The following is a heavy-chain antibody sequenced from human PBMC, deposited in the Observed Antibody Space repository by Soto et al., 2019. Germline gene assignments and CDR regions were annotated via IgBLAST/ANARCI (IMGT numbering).Heavy chain of an antibody. CDR1: GFTLSDYY. CDR2: ISSSGRTI. V-gene: IGHV3-11*01. CDR3: ARNTDHFNS. Sequence: QVQLVESGGGLVKPGGSLRLSCAASGFTLSDYYMSWIRQAPGKGLEWISYISSSGRTIFYADFGKGRFTISRDNAKDPIFLQMSTLRSVDTAVYNCARNTDHFNSWGQVVLVTVSS. J-gene: IGHJ4*03.